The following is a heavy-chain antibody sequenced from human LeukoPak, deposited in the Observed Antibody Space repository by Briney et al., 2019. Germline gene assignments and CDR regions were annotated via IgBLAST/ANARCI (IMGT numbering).Heavy chain of an antibody. J-gene: IGHJ4*02. V-gene: IGHV1-2*02. Sequence: ASVKVSCKASGYTFSGHFLHWIRQAPGQRLEWVGWVNPNTGVTNYAQKFQGRVTMTRDTSVSTAYMELTRLTSDDTALYYCARWLQLAGVFDFWGQGSLVTVSP. CDR2: VNPNTGVT. CDR3: ARWLQLAGVFDF. D-gene: IGHD5-24*01. CDR1: GYTFSGHF.